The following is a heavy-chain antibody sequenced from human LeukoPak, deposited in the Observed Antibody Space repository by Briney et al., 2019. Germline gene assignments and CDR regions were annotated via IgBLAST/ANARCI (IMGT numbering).Heavy chain of an antibody. D-gene: IGHD5-24*01. CDR1: GFTFSSYA. CDR2: ISSNGGST. CDR3: TRSVRDGTIDY. J-gene: IGHJ4*02. Sequence: GGSLRLSCAASGFTFSSYAMHWVRQAPGKGLEYVSAISSNGGSTYYANSVKGRFTISRDNSKNTPYLQMGSLRSEDTAVYYCTRSVRDGTIDYWGQGTLVTVSS. V-gene: IGHV3-64*01.